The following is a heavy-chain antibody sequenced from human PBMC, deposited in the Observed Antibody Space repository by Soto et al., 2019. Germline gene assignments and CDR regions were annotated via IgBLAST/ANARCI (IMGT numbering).Heavy chain of an antibody. Sequence: GGSLRLSCTASGFTFGDYAMNWVRQAPGKGLEWVSYIGIGSSTKYYADSVKGRFTISRDNAKNSLYLQMNSLRAEDTAVYYCARDQLYYNDISGRPLNAFDVWGQGTMVTVSS. J-gene: IGHJ3*01. V-gene: IGHV3-48*01. CDR1: GFTFGDYA. CDR2: IGIGSSTK. D-gene: IGHD3-22*01. CDR3: ARDQLYYNDISGRPLNAFDV.